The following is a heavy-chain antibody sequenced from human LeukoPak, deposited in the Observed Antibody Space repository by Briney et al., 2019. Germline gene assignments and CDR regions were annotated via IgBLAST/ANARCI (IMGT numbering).Heavy chain of an antibody. CDR1: GYTFTSYG. CDR2: ISAYNGNT. J-gene: IGHJ4*02. Sequence: GASVKVSCKAAGYTFTSYGISWVRQAPGQGLEWMGWISAYNGNTNYAQKLQGRVTMTTDTSTSTAYMELRSLRSDDTAVYYCARDLHPWYGSSSYDYWGQGTLVTVSS. V-gene: IGHV1-18*01. CDR3: ARDLHPWYGSSSYDY. D-gene: IGHD6-6*01.